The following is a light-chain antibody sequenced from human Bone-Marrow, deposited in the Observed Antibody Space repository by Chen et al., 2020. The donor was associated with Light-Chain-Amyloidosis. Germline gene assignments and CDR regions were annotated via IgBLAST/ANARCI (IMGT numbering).Light chain of an antibody. CDR3: AAWDDGLNGVL. CDR1: RSSIGTNN. CDR2: FNS. V-gene: IGLV1-44*01. Sequence: QSVLTQPPSASGTPGQRVTISCSGSRSSIGTNNVNWYQQFPGTAPKLLIYFNSQRPSGVTARFAGSKSGTSASLAISGLQSDDEADYFCAAWDDGLNGVLFGGGTKLTV. J-gene: IGLJ2*01.